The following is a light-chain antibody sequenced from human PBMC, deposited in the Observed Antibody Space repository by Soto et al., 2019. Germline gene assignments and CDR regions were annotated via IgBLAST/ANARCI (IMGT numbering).Light chain of an antibody. V-gene: IGLV2-14*01. CDR3: SSYTSSSTLA. CDR2: DVS. CDR1: SSDVGGYNY. J-gene: IGLJ3*02. Sequence: SVLTQPASVSGSPGQSITISCTGTSSDVGGYNYVSWYQQHPGKAPKLMIYDVSNRPSGVSNRFSGSKSGNTASLTISGLQAEDEADYYCSSYTSSSTLAFGGGTQLTVL.